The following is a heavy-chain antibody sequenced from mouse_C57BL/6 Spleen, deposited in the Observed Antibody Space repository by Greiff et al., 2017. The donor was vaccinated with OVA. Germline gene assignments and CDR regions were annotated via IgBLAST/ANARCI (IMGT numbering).Heavy chain of an antibody. V-gene: IGHV5-9*01. CDR2: ISGGGGNT. CDR1: GFTFSSYP. CDR3: SSRRSYQVSYSFHY. J-gene: IGHJ2*01. D-gene: IGHD1-1*01. Sequence: EVQRVESGGGLVKPGGSLQLSCAASGFTFSSYPMSWVRQTPEKRLEWVATISGGGGNTYYPDSVKGRFTISRDNAKNTLYLQMSSLRSEDTALYYCSSRRSYQVSYSFHYCAEGTPPTVSS.